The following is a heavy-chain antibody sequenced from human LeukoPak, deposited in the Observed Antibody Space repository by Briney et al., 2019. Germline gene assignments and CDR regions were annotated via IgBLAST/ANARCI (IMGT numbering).Heavy chain of an antibody. CDR2: LNTDGSSP. V-gene: IGHV3-74*01. D-gene: IGHD7-27*01. CDR3: TRDLSGADDY. Sequence: GGSLRLSCAASGFPFVTYWMHWVRQAPGKGLVWVSHLNTDGSSPTYGDSAKGRFTVSRDNAKNTLYLQMSSLTAEDTATYYCTRDLSGADDYWGQGTLVTVSS. J-gene: IGHJ4*02. CDR1: GFPFVTYW.